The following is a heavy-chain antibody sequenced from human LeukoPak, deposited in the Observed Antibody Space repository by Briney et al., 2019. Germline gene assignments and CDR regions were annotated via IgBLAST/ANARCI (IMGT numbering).Heavy chain of an antibody. Sequence: SETLSLTCTVSGGSISSSSYYWGWIRQPPGKGLEWIGSIYYSGSTYYNPSLKSRVTISVDTSKNQFPLKLSSVTAADTAAYYCARHRSAPILLWRWFDPWGQGTLVTVSS. CDR2: IYYSGST. CDR3: ARHRSAPILLWRWFDP. D-gene: IGHD3-10*01. CDR1: GGSISSSSYY. J-gene: IGHJ5*02. V-gene: IGHV4-39*01.